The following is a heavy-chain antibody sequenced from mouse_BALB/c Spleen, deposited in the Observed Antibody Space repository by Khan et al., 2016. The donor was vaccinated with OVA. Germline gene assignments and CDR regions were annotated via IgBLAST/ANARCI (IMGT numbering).Heavy chain of an antibody. J-gene: IGHJ3*01. CDR1: GFTFSDYG. CDR3: ARGGKGGFAY. CDR2: VSSLAYNF. V-gene: IGHV5-15*02. Sequence: EVELVESGGGLVQPGGSRKLSCAASGFTFSDYGMAWVRQAPGKGPEWVAFVSSLAYNFYYADTVTGRFTISRANAKNTLYLEMSSVRSEDTAMYYCARGGKGGFAYWGQGTLVTVSA.